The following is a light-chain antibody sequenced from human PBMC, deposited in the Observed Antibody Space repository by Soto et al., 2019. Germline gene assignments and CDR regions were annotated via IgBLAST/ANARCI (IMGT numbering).Light chain of an antibody. Sequence: DIQMTQSPSTLSASVGDRVTITCRTSQSITDWLAWYQQKPGKAPKFLIYKASNLEGGVPSRFRGSGSGTELTLTTSRVQPDDFATYYCQDWDHYSWTFGQGTKVEIK. CDR3: QDWDHYSWT. CDR2: KAS. CDR1: QSITDW. V-gene: IGKV1-5*03. J-gene: IGKJ1*01.